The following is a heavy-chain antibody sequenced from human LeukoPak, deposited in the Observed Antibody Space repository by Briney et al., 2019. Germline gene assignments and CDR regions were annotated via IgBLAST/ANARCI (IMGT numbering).Heavy chain of an antibody. D-gene: IGHD1-1*01. CDR3: AKVRRLERPPLEEHDAFDI. Sequence: GGSLRLSCAASGFTFSSYAMSWVRQAPGKGLEWVSAISGSGGSTYYADSVKGRFTISRDNSKNTLYLQMNSLRAEDTAVYYCAKVRRLERPPLEEHDAFDIWGQGTMVTVSS. V-gene: IGHV3-23*01. J-gene: IGHJ3*02. CDR1: GFTFSSYA. CDR2: ISGSGGST.